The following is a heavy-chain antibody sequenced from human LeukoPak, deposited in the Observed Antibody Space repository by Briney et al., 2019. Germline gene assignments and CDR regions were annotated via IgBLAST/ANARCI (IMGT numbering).Heavy chain of an antibody. J-gene: IGHJ3*02. CDR1: GFTFSSYW. CDR2: IKQDGSEK. V-gene: IGHV3-7*01. Sequence: GGSLRLSCAASGFTFSSYWMSWVRQAPGKGLEWVANIKQDGSEKYYVDSVKGRFTISRDNAKNSLYLQMNSLRAEDTAVYYCARSGYYYDSSGYRAFDIWGQGTMVTVSS. CDR3: ARSGYYYDSSGYRAFDI. D-gene: IGHD3-22*01.